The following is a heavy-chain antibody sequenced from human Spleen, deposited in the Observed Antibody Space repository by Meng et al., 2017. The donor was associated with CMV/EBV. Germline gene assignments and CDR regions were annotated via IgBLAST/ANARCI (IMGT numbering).Heavy chain of an antibody. V-gene: IGHV2-5*01. CDR2: IYWNDDK. D-gene: IGHD3-22*01. Sequence: SLSTNGVGVGWIRQPPRKALEWLALIYWNDDKRYSPSLKSRLTITKDTSKNQVVLTMTNMDPVDTATYYCAHTGPLSGGYFSRSRFDYWGQGVLVTVSS. CDR1: SLSTNGVG. CDR3: AHTGPLSGGYFSRSRFDY. J-gene: IGHJ4*02.